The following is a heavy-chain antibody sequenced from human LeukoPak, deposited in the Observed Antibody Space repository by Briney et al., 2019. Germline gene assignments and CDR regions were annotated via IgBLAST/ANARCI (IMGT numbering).Heavy chain of an antibody. V-gene: IGHV1-18*04. J-gene: IGHJ4*02. Sequence: ASVKVSCKASGYTFTGYYMHWVRQAPGQGLEWMGWISAYNGNTNYAQKLQGRVTMTTDTSTSTAYMELRSLRSDDTAVYYCAKRDLVFHRYYYDSSGYHDYWGQGTLVTVSS. D-gene: IGHD3-22*01. CDR3: AKRDLVFHRYYYDSSGYHDY. CDR1: GYTFTGYY. CDR2: ISAYNGNT.